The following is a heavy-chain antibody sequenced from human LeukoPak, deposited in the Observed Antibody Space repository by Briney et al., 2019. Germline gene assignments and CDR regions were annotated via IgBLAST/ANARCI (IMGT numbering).Heavy chain of an antibody. CDR1: GYTFTSYA. CDR3: ARGATGMQN. CDR2: INAGHGNT. V-gene: IGHV1-3*01. J-gene: IGHJ4*02. D-gene: IGHD1-1*01. Sequence: ASVKVSCKASGYTFTSYAMHWVRQAPGQRLEWMGWINAGHGNTRYSQKIQGRVTITRDTSASTAYMELSSLRSEDTAVYYCARGATGMQNWGQGTLVTVSS.